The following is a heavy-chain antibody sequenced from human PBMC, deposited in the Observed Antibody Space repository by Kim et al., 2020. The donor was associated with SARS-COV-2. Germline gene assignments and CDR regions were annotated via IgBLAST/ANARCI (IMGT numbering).Heavy chain of an antibody. CDR2: INHSGST. CDR1: GGSFSGYY. V-gene: IGHV4-34*01. CDR3: ARIATVVTATIDY. D-gene: IGHD2-21*02. J-gene: IGHJ4*02. Sequence: SETLSLTCAVYGGSFSGYYWSWIRQPPGKGLEWIGEINHSGSTNYNPSLKSRVTISVDTSKNQFSLKLSSVTAADTAVYYCARIATVVTATIDYWGQGTLVTVSS.